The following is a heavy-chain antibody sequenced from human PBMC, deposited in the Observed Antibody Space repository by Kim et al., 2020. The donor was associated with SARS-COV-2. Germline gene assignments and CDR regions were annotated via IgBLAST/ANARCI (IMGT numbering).Heavy chain of an antibody. CDR2: ISGSGGST. D-gene: IGHD5-12*01. Sequence: GGSLRLSCAASGFTFSSYAMSWVRQAPGKGLEWVSAISGSGGSTYYADSVKGRFTISRDNSKNTLYLQMNSLRAEDTAVYYCAKAPPPRGYSGYDASYYFDYWGQGTLVTVSS. V-gene: IGHV3-23*01. CDR3: AKAPPPRGYSGYDASYYFDY. J-gene: IGHJ4*02. CDR1: GFTFSSYA.